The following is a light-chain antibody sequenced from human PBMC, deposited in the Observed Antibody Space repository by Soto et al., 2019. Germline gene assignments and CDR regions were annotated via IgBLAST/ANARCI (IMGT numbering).Light chain of an antibody. CDR1: RDSSTC. J-gene: IGKJ3*01. CDR3: QHYNTSSES. V-gene: IGKV1-5*03. Sequence: IWMTQSPSLLSASTGDRVTITCRASRDSSTCLAWHRQKPGKAPTXRIYKASPLKSGVPSGFSGSGSGTEFTXTMSSLQHDDFATYPCQHYNTSSESLGPGTKVDI. CDR2: KAS.